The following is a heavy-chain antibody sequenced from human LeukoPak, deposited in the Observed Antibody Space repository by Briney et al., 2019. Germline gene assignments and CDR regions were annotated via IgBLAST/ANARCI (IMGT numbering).Heavy chain of an antibody. J-gene: IGHJ3*02. Sequence: GGSLRLSCAASGFTFSSYWMSWVRQAPGKGLEWVANIKQDGSEKYCVDSVKGRFTTSRDNAKNSLYLQMNSLRAEDTAVYYCASDPIFWRGYYSGGLDAFDIWGQGTMVTVSS. V-gene: IGHV3-7*01. D-gene: IGHD3-3*01. CDR2: IKQDGSEK. CDR3: ASDPIFWRGYYSGGLDAFDI. CDR1: GFTFSSYW.